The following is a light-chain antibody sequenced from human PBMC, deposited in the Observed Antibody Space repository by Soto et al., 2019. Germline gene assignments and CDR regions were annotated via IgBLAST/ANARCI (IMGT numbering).Light chain of an antibody. V-gene: IGLV1-40*01. Sequence: QSVLTQPPSVSGAPGQRVTISCTGRSSNIGAGYDVHWYQQVPGTAPKLLIYANSNRPSGVPDRFSGSKSGTSASLAITGLRAEDEADYYCQSYDSSLSGSVFGGGTKLTVL. J-gene: IGLJ2*01. CDR1: SSNIGAGYD. CDR3: QSYDSSLSGSV. CDR2: ANS.